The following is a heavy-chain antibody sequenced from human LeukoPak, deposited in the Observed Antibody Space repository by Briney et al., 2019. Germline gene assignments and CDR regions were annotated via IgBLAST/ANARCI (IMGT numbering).Heavy chain of an antibody. Sequence: PSETLSLTCTVSGYSISSGYYWGWIRQPPGKGLEWIGSIYHSGSTYYNPSLKSRVTISVDTSKNQFSLKLSSVTVADTAVYYCAREEGLNYYDSSGGFDPWGQGTLVTVSS. V-gene: IGHV4-38-2*02. CDR1: GYSISSGYY. CDR2: IYHSGST. D-gene: IGHD3-22*01. CDR3: AREEGLNYYDSSGGFDP. J-gene: IGHJ5*02.